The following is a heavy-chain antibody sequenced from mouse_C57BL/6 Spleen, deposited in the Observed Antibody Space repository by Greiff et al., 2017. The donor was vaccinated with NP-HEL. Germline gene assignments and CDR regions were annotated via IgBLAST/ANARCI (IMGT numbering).Heavy chain of an antibody. D-gene: IGHD2-3*01. CDR1: GYTFTSYW. CDR3: ARADGYYGWYFDV. V-gene: IGHV1-52*01. CDR2: IDPSDSET. J-gene: IGHJ1*03. Sequence: QVQLQQPGAELVRPGSSVKLSCKASGYTFTSYWMHWVKQRPIQGLEWIGNIDPSDSETHYNQKFKDKATLTVDKSSSTAYMQLSSLTSEDSAVYYCARADGYYGWYFDVWGTGTTVTVSS.